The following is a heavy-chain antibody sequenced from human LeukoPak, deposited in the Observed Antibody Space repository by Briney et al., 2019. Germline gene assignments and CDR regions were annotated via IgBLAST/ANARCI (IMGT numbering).Heavy chain of an antibody. J-gene: IGHJ4*02. Sequence: SETLSLTCTVSGGSFRSYYWSWIRRSPGKGLEWIAYIYYTGSTDYNPSLKSRVTISVDTSKNQFSLKLGSVTAADTAVYYCARGSITVAGYFDYWGQGTLVTVSS. CDR2: IYYTGST. V-gene: IGHV4-59*01. CDR1: GGSFRSYY. D-gene: IGHD6-19*01. CDR3: ARGSITVAGYFDY.